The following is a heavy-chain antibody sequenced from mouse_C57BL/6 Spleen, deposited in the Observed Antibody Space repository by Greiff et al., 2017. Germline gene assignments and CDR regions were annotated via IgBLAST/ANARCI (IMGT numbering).Heavy chain of an antibody. CDR3: ATPITTVVANAMDY. D-gene: IGHD1-1*01. V-gene: IGHV5-17*01. J-gene: IGHJ4*01. CDR1: GFTFSDYG. CDR2: ISSGSSTI. Sequence: EVHLVESGGGLVKPGGSLKLSCAASGFTFSDYGMHWVRQAPEKGLEWVAYISSGSSTIYYADTVKGRFTISRDNAKNTLFLQMTSLRSEDTAMYYCATPITTVVANAMDYWGQGTSVTVSS.